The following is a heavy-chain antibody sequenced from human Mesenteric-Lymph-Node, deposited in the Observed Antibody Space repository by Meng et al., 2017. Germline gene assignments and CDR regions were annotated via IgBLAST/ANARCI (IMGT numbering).Heavy chain of an antibody. V-gene: IGHV1-18*04. J-gene: IGHJ6*02. CDR3: ARDLWDIVLMVYAEYYYYGMDV. CDR1: GYTFIDSY. D-gene: IGHD2-8*01. Sequence: ASVKVSCKASGYTFIDSYVHWVRQAPGQGLEWMGWISAYNGNTNYAQKLQGRVTMTTDTSTSTAYMELRSLRSDDTAVYYCARDLWDIVLMVYAEYYYYGMDVWGQGATVTVSS. CDR2: ISAYNGNT.